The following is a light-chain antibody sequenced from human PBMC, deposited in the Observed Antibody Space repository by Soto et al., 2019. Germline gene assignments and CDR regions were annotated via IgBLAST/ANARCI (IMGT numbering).Light chain of an antibody. V-gene: IGKV1-39*01. CDR1: QTISYY. Sequence: DIQMTQSPSSLSAFVGDRVTITCRASQTISYYLNWYQQKPGKAPKPLIYTASSLQSGVPSRFSGSGSGTDFTLTISSLHPEDFATYFCQQSYSTPITFGQGTKVDIK. CDR3: QQSYSTPIT. CDR2: TAS. J-gene: IGKJ1*01.